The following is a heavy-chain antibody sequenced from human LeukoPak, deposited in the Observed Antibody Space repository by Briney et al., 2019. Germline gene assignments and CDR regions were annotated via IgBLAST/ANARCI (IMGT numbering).Heavy chain of an antibody. Sequence: GGSLRLSCAASGFTFRNYYMHWVRQAPGKGLEWVSSISSSSSYIYYADSVKGRFTISRDNAKNSLYLQMNSLRAEDTAVYYCAMEGYSGNYPAYWGQGTLVTVSS. CDR2: ISSSSSYI. CDR1: GFTFRNYY. D-gene: IGHD1-26*01. J-gene: IGHJ4*02. CDR3: AMEGYSGNYPAY. V-gene: IGHV3-21*01.